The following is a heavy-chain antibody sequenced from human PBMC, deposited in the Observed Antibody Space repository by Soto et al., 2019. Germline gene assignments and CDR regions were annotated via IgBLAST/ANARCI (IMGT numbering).Heavy chain of an antibody. V-gene: IGHV3-74*01. Sequence: GGSLRLSCAASGFIFKMYWMHWVRQSPGKGLVWISRIYNDGTYSDYADSVRGRFTISRDNVNDTLYLQMNNLRAEDSGLYYCTRGPRPISTGTGAYWGEGTQVTVSS. CDR3: TRGPRPISTGTGAY. D-gene: IGHD3-10*01. CDR1: GFIFKMYW. J-gene: IGHJ4*02. CDR2: IYNDGTYS.